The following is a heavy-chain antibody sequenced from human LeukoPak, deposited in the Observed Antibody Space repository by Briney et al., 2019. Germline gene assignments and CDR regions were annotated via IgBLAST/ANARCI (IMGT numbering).Heavy chain of an antibody. CDR2: INTDSGKA. V-gene: IGHV7-4-1*02. J-gene: IGHJ3*02. Sequence: GSSVKVSCKASGDTFSNYAISWVRQAPGQGLEWMGWINTDSGKATYAQGFTGRFVFSLDSSVSTVYLQISDLMPEDTAKYYCAREILRFDIWGQGTTVTVSS. CDR3: AREILRFDI. CDR1: GDTFSNYA.